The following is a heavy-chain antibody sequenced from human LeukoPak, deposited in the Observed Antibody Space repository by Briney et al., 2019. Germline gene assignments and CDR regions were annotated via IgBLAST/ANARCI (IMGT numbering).Heavy chain of an antibody. CDR2: FNSDGIST. V-gene: IGHV3-74*01. CDR1: GFTFSTYW. D-gene: IGHD3-3*01. Sequence: GGSLRLSCAASGFTFSTYWMYWVRQAPGKGLVWVSRFNSDGISTNYADSVKGRFTISRDNAKNTLYLQMNSLRAEDTAVYYCARGRCYFDYWGQGTLVTVSS. J-gene: IGHJ4*02. CDR3: ARGRCYFDY.